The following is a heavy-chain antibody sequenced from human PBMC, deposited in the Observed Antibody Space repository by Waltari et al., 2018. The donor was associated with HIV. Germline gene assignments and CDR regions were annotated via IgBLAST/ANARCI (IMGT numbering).Heavy chain of an antibody. D-gene: IGHD3-10*01. CDR3: ARVGTSGGDF. V-gene: IGHV3-21*06. J-gene: IGHJ4*02. Sequence: EVQVVESGGGLVKPGGSLSLSCAASGFPFSSYRMNWVRQAPGKGLEWVSSISSSSSHIYYRDSVRGRFTISRDNAQNSLYLQMNSLRVEDTAVYYCARVGTSGGDFWGQGTLVTVSS. CDR1: GFPFSSYR. CDR2: ISSSSSHI.